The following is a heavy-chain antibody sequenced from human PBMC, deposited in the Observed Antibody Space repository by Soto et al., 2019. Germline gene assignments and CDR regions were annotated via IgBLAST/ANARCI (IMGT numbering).Heavy chain of an antibody. CDR2: IWYDGSNK. D-gene: IGHD3-3*01. CDR3: AKDGLRFLEWLSYFDY. CDR1: GVTFSSYG. Sequence: GGSLSLSCAASGVTFSSYGMHWVRQAPGKGLEWVAVIWYDGSNKYYVDSVKGRFTISRDNSKNTLYLQMNSLRAEDTAVYYCAKDGLRFLEWLSYFDYWGQGTLVTVSS. J-gene: IGHJ4*02. V-gene: IGHV3-30*02.